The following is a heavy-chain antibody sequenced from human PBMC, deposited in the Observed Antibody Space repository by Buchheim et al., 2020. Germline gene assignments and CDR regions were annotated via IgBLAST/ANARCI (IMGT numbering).Heavy chain of an antibody. V-gene: IGHV3-49*04. Sequence: EVQLVESGGGLVQPGRSLRLSCSASGFTFGDYAMSWVRQAPGKGLEWVGFIRSKAYGGTTEFDASLKGRFTMSRDDSKSIAYLQMNSLKTEDTGVYYCTRELYGMDVWGQGTT. CDR3: TRELYGMDV. CDR2: IRSKAYGGTT. CDR1: GFTFGDYA. J-gene: IGHJ6*02.